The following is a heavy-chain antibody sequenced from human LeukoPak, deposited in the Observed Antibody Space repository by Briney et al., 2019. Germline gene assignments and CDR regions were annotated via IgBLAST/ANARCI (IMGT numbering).Heavy chain of an antibody. V-gene: IGHV4-59*01. CDR2: IYYSGST. J-gene: IGHJ4*02. CDR1: GGSISSYY. Sequence: SETLSLTCTVSGGSISSYYWSWIRQPPGKGLEWIGYIYYSGSTNYNPSLKSRVTISVDTSKNQFSLKLSSVTAADTAVYYCASYSYYYDSSGYFDYWGQGTLVTVSS. D-gene: IGHD3-22*01. CDR3: ASYSYYYDSSGYFDY.